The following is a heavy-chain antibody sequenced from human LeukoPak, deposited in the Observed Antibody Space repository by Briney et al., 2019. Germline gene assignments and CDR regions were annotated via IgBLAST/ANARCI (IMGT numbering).Heavy chain of an antibody. D-gene: IGHD6-13*01. CDR3: ARGSSSSSWYREYYFDY. J-gene: IGHJ4*02. CDR2: ISYDGSNK. V-gene: IGHV3-30*14. Sequence: AGGSLRLSCAASGFTFSSYAMHWVRQAPGKGLEWVAVISYDGSNKYYADSVKGRFTISRDNSKNTLYLQMNSLRAEDTAVYYCARGSSSSSWYREYYFDYWGQGTLVTVSS. CDR1: GFTFSSYA.